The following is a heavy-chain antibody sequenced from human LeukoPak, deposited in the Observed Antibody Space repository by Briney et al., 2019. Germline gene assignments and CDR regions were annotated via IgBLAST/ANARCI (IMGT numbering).Heavy chain of an antibody. V-gene: IGHV3-21*01. Sequence: PGGSLRLSCTVSGFTLSSYSMNWVRQAPGKGLEWVSSISSSSTSKKYADSVKGRFTISRANAKNSLYLQMNSLTAEDMAVYYCLRDAAYITVTPFNWFDPWGQGTLVTVSS. CDR3: LRDAAYITVTPFNWFDP. D-gene: IGHD4-17*01. CDR1: GFTLSSYS. CDR2: ISSSSTSK. J-gene: IGHJ5*02.